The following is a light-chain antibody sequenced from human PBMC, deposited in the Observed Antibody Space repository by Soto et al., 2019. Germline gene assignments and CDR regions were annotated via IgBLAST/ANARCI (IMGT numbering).Light chain of an antibody. Sequence: EIVMTLSPATLSVSPGERATLSCRASQSVSSNLAWYQQKPGQAPRLLIYGASTRATGFPARFSGRGSGTEFTLTISSLQSEDFAIYYCHQSENWPQTFGQGTKVDI. V-gene: IGKV3-15*01. CDR3: HQSENWPQT. J-gene: IGKJ1*01. CDR2: GAS. CDR1: QSVSSN.